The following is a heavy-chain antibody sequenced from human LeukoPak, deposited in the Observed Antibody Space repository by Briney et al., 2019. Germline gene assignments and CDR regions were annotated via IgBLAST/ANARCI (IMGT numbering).Heavy chain of an antibody. D-gene: IGHD1-26*01. Sequence: SETLSLTCAVYGGSFSGYYWSWVRQPPGKGLEWIGEINHSGSTNYNPSLKSRVTISVDTSKNQFSLKLSSVTAADTAVYYCAREVGATLYYWGQGTLATVSS. CDR1: GGSFSGYY. J-gene: IGHJ4*02. CDR2: INHSGST. V-gene: IGHV4-34*01. CDR3: AREVGATLYY.